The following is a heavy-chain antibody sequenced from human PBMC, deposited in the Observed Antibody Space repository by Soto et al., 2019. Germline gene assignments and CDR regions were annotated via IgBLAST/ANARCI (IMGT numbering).Heavy chain of an antibody. D-gene: IGHD1-7*01. CDR3: ASGELELEMVCGY. CDR1: GFIFRDDH. CDR2: TSSSGTTI. Sequence: GGCLRRSCVGSGFIFRDDHMSWIRQAPGKGLEWVSYTSSSGTTIYNADSVMGRISISRDNSKNTLYLQMNSLRAEDTAVYYCASGELELEMVCGYWGQGTLVTVSS. J-gene: IGHJ4*02. V-gene: IGHV3-11*04.